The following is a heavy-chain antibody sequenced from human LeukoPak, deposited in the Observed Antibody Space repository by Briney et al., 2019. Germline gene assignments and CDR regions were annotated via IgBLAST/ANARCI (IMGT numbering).Heavy chain of an antibody. V-gene: IGHV3-7*01. CDR1: GFNFANHA. J-gene: IGHJ4*02. CDR3: ARGVPYDSWSGPHYSDY. CDR2: IKQDGSQE. Sequence: GGSLRLSCAASGFNFANHAMSWVRQAPGKGLEWVAHIKQDGSQEYYVDSVKGRFTISRDSAKNSLYLQMNSLRAEDTAVYYCARGVPYDSWSGPHYSDYWGQGTLVTVSS. D-gene: IGHD3-3*01.